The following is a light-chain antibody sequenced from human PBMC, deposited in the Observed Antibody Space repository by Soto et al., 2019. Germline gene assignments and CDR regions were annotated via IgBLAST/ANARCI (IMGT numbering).Light chain of an antibody. Sequence: QSALTQPASVSGSPGQSITISCTGTSSDVGSYNLVSWYQQHPGKAPKLMIYDVSKRPSGVSNRFSGSKSGNTASLTISGLPDEDADDYYCCSSAGSSTLVFGGGTQLTVL. J-gene: IGLJ2*01. CDR1: SSDVGSYNL. CDR2: DVS. V-gene: IGLV2-23*02. CDR3: CSSAGSSTLV.